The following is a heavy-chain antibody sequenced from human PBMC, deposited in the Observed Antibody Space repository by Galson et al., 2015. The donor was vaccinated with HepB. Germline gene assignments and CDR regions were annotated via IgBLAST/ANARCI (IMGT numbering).Heavy chain of an antibody. CDR2: ISYDGSNK. V-gene: IGHV3-30*03. CDR1: GFTFSSSD. D-gene: IGHD6-19*01. Sequence: SLRLSCAASGFTFSSSDMHWVRQAPGKGLEWVALISYDGSNKRYADSVKGRFTISRDNSNNTLHLQMNRLRADDTAEYFCATDALGISSGSTFHYWGQGTLVTVSA. J-gene: IGHJ4*02. CDR3: ATDALGISSGSTFHY.